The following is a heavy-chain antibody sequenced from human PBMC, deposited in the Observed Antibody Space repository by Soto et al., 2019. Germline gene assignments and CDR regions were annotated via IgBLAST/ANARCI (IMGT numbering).Heavy chain of an antibody. V-gene: IGHV4-30-4*01. CDR3: ALRFGTA. D-gene: IGHD5-12*01. CDR1: GASISSGDYY. Sequence: SETLSLTCTVSGASISSGDYYWTWTRQPPGKGLEWIGYIYYSGTTYYNPSLKSRVSISLDASKNRFSLKLTSVTAADTGVYYCALRFGTAWGQGTTVTVSS. CDR2: IYYSGTT. J-gene: IGHJ6*02.